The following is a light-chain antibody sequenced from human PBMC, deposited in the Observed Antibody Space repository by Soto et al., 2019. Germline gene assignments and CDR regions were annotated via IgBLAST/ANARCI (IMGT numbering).Light chain of an antibody. J-gene: IGLJ3*02. CDR3: CSYAGSNTWV. CDR1: SSDVGGYKY. V-gene: IGLV2-11*01. CDR2: DVS. Sequence: QSALTQPRSVSRSPGQSVAISCTGTSSDVGGYKYVSWYQQHPAKAPKLMIYDVSDRPSGVPDRFSGSKSGNTASLTISGRQAEDETDYYCCSYAGSNTWVFGGGTKLTVL.